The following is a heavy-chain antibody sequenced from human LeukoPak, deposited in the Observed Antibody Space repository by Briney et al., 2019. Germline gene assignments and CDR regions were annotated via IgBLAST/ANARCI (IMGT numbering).Heavy chain of an antibody. CDR1: GFTISSSY. D-gene: IGHD3-22*01. J-gene: IGHJ4*02. V-gene: IGHV3-30*03. CDR3: ATSITMIVVGLGDYFDY. Sequence: GGSLRLSCAASGFTISSSYMSWVRQAPGKGLEWVAVISYDGSNKYYADSVKGRFTISRDNSKNTLYLQMNSLRAEDTAVYYCATSITMIVVGLGDYFDYWGQGTLVTVSS. CDR2: ISYDGSNK.